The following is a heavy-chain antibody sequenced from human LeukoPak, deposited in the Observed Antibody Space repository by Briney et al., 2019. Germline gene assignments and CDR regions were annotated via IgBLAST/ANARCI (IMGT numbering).Heavy chain of an antibody. Sequence: GASVKVSCKASGYTFTGYYMHWVRQARGQGLEWMGGINPNSGGTNYAQKFQGRVTMTRDTSTSTVYMELSSLRSEDTAVYYCARDLHWNDARPVDYWGQGTLATVSS. CDR1: GYTFTGYY. V-gene: IGHV1-2*02. D-gene: IGHD1-1*01. J-gene: IGHJ4*02. CDR2: INPNSGGT. CDR3: ARDLHWNDARPVDY.